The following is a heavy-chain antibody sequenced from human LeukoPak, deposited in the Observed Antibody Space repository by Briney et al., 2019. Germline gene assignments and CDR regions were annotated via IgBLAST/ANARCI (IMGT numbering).Heavy chain of an antibody. CDR1: GGSFSGYY. D-gene: IGHD3-22*01. V-gene: IGHV4-34*01. J-gene: IGHJ4*02. CDR2: INHSGST. Sequence: PSETLSLTCAVYGGSFSGYYWSWVRQPPGKGLEWIGEINHSGSTNYNPSLKSRVTISVDTSKNQFSLKLSSVTAADTAVYYCARGPSNYYDSSGYLSKITDYWGQGTLVTVSS. CDR3: ARGPSNYYDSSGYLSKITDY.